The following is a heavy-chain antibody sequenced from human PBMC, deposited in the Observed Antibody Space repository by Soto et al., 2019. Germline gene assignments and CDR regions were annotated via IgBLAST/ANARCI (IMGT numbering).Heavy chain of an antibody. CDR2: IYYSGST. J-gene: IGHJ4*02. D-gene: IGHD2-15*01. V-gene: IGHV4-61*08. CDR1: GGSVNSGDYY. CDR3: SSVRSFCSGGKCPQSPPPFDY. Sequence: SETLSLTCTVSGGSVNSGDYYWSWIRRPPGKGLEWIGYIYYSGSTNYNPSLKSRVTISVDTSKNQFSLRLGSVTTADTAVYYCSSVRSFCSGGKCPQSPPPFDYWGLGTLVTVSS.